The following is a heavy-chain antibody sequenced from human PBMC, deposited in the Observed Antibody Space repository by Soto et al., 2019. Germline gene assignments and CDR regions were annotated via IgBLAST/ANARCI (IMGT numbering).Heavy chain of an antibody. Sequence: EASVKVSCKASGYTFTNNYLHWVRQAPGQGLELMGITNPSGGRPTYAQKFQGRVTMTSDTSTSTVYMELSSLRSDDTAVYFCVRAPLDYYSADYFDNWGQGTLVTVSS. CDR1: GYTFTNNY. J-gene: IGHJ4*02. D-gene: IGHD2-21*01. CDR3: VRAPLDYYSADYFDN. V-gene: IGHV1-46*01. CDR2: TNPSGGRP.